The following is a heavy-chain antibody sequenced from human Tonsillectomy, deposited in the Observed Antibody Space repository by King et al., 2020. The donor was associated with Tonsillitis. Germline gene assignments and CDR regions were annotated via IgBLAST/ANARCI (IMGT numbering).Heavy chain of an antibody. CDR3: ARERGDSSAFDP. J-gene: IGHJ5*02. CDR2: IYYSGST. CDR1: GGSISSYY. V-gene: IGHV4-59*01. D-gene: IGHD6-25*01. Sequence: QLQESGPGLVKPSETLSLTCTVSGGSISSYYWSWIRQPPGKGLEWIGYIYYSGSTNYNPSPKSRVTISVDTSKNPVSLKLGSVTAADTAVYYCARERGDSSAFDPWGQGTLVTVSS.